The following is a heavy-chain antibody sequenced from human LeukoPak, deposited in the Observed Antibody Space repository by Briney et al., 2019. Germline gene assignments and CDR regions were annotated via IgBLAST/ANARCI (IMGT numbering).Heavy chain of an antibody. CDR2: IKLDGSEK. CDR1: GSTFSNSW. J-gene: IGHJ4*02. V-gene: IGHV3-7*01. D-gene: IGHD2-2*01. CDR3: ARNAPLDY. Sequence: GGSLRLSCAASGSTFSNSWMSWVRQAPGKGLEWLAFIKLDGSEKYYVDSVKGRFTVSRNNAKESLYLQMNILRVEDTAVYYCARNAPLDYWGQGTLVTVSS.